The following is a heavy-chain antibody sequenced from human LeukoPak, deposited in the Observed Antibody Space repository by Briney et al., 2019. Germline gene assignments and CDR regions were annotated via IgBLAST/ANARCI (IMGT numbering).Heavy chain of an antibody. CDR3: ARGLESGGHFDY. V-gene: IGHV4-34*01. CDR2: INHSGST. Sequence: SETLSLTCAVYGGSFSVYYWSWIRQPPGKGLEWIGEINHSGSTNYNPSLKSRVTISVDTSKNQFSLKLSSVTAADTAVYYCARGLESGGHFDYWGQGTLVTVSS. CDR1: GGSFSVYY. J-gene: IGHJ4*02. D-gene: IGHD1-1*01.